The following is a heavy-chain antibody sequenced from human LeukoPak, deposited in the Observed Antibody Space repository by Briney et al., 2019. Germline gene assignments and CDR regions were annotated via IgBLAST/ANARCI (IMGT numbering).Heavy chain of an antibody. CDR1: GFTFSSYA. J-gene: IGHJ4*02. D-gene: IGHD2-15*01. CDR2: ICGSGGST. CDR3: AKGGCSGGSCSTDY. Sequence: PGGSLRLSCAASGFTFSSYAMSWVRQAPGKGLEWVSAICGSGGSTYYADSVKGRFTISRDNSKNTLYLQMNSLRAEDTAVYYCAKGGCSGGSCSTDYWGQGTLVTVSS. V-gene: IGHV3-23*01.